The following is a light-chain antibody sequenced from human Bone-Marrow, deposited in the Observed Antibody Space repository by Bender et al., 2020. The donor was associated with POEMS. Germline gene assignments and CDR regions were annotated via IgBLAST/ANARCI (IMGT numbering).Light chain of an antibody. CDR2: VNTDGSH. CDR1: SGHSNYA. CDR3: QTWGTGIWV. J-gene: IGLJ3*02. V-gene: IGLV4-69*01. Sequence: QPVLTQSPSASAPLGASVKLTCTLSSGHSNYAIAWYQQQSEKGPRYLMTVNTDGSHTKGDGISDRFSGSNSGAERYLTISSLQSEDEADYYCQTWGTGIWVFGGGTKLTVL.